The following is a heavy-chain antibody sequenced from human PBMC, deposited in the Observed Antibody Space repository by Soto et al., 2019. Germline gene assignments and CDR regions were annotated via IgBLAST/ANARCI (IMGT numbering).Heavy chain of an antibody. CDR3: AREMARIPPPFHP. Sequence: GGSLRLSCAASGFSFSNANMHWVRQAPGRGLDWVAGIYFDGGNKYYADSVKGRFTISRDNSKNTLYLQMNSLRAADTAVYYCAREMARIPPPFHPWGQAALVT. CDR2: IYFDGGNK. V-gene: IGHV3-33*01. CDR1: GFSFSNAN. J-gene: IGHJ5*02.